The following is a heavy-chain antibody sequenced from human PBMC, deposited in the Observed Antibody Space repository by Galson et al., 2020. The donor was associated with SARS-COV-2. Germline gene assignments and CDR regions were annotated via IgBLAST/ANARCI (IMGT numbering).Heavy chain of an antibody. CDR2: IYYSGST. CDR3: ARAVAGLTLTISYFDY. V-gene: IGHV4-39*01. J-gene: IGHJ4*02. D-gene: IGHD6-19*01. CDR1: GGSISSSSYY. Sequence: ETSETLSLTCTVSGGSISSSSYYWGWIRQPPGKGLEWIGSIYYSGSTYYNPSLKSRVTISVDTSKNQFSLKLSSVTAADTAVYYCARAVAGLTLTISYFDYWGQGTLVTVSS.